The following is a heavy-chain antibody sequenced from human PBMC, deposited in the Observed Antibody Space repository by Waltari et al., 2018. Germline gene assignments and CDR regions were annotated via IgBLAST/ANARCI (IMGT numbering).Heavy chain of an antibody. V-gene: IGHV3-48*04. D-gene: IGHD6-13*01. J-gene: IGHJ4*02. Sequence: EVQLVESGGGLVQPGGSLRLSCAASGFTFSSYSMNWVRPAPGKGLEVVSYISSSSSTRYYADSVKGRFTISRDNAKNSLYLQMNSLRAEDTAVYYCARAPRSSSPFGLDYWGQGTLVTVSS. CDR3: ARAPRSSSPFGLDY. CDR1: GFTFSSYS. CDR2: ISSSSSTR.